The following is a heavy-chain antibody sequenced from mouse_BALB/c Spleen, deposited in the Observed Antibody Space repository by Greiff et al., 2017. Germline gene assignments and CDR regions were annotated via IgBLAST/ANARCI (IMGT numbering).Heavy chain of an antibody. D-gene: IGHD3-2*01. CDR3: ARQEDSSGYVAWFAY. CDR2: ISSGGSYT. V-gene: IGHV5-9-3*01. Sequence: EVKLVESGGGLVKPGGSLKLSCAASGFTFSSYAMSWVRQTPVKRLGWVATISSGGSYTYYPDSVKGRFTIYRDNAKNTLYLQMSSLRSEDTAMYYCARQEDSSGYVAWFAYWGQGTLVTVSA. CDR1: GFTFSSYA. J-gene: IGHJ3*01.